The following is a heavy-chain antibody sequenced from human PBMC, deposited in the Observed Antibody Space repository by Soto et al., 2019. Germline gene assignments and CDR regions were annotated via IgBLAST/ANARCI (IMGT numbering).Heavy chain of an antibody. Sequence: ASVKVSCKASGYTFTSYCISWVRQAPGQGLEWMGWISAYNGNTNYAQKLQGRVTMTTDTSTSTAYMELRSLRSDDTAVYYCARVIVVVVTEDAFDIWGQGTMVTVSS. D-gene: IGHD2-15*01. CDR3: ARVIVVVVTEDAFDI. J-gene: IGHJ3*02. V-gene: IGHV1-18*01. CDR2: ISAYNGNT. CDR1: GYTFTSYC.